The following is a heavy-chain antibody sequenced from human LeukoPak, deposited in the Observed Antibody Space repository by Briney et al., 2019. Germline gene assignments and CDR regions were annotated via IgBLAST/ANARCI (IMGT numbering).Heavy chain of an antibody. D-gene: IGHD6-19*01. CDR2: IIPIFGTE. V-gene: IGHV1-69*13. Sequence: ASVTVSCKASGGIFISYVISWVRQAPGQGLDGMGGIIPIFGTENYAQKFQGSITITADESASTAYMELSRLRSADTDEYYCARASGVYRSGRYTPCFDWGQGTLVTVSS. CDR1: GGIFISYV. J-gene: IGHJ4*02. CDR3: ARASGVYRSGRYTPCFD.